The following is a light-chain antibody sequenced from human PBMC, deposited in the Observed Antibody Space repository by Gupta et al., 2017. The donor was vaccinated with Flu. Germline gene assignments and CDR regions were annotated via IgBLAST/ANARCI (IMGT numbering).Light chain of an antibody. CDR3: QQYYTTPES. CDR2: WAS. V-gene: IGKV4-1*01. Sequence: DIVMTQSPDSLAVSLGERATINCKSSQSVLYNSNNKNYLSWYQQKPGQPPKLLISWASTRESGVPDRLSGSGSGTDFTLTISSLQAEDVAVYYCQQYYTTPESFGQGTKLEIK. CDR1: QSVLYNSNNKNY. J-gene: IGKJ2*03.